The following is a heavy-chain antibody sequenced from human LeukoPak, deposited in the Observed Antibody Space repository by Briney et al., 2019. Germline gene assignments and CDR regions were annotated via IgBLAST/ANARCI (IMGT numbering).Heavy chain of an antibody. D-gene: IGHD3-22*01. V-gene: IGHV3-7*05. Sequence: GGSLRLSCAASGFSFGRYWMNWVGEAPGKGLGWVANIKHDGSEKYYVDSVKGRFTISRDNVKNSLSLQMHSLRAEDTAVYFCARDLDYDSSGLDYWGQGTLVTVSS. J-gene: IGHJ4*02. CDR1: GFSFGRYW. CDR3: ARDLDYDSSGLDY. CDR2: IKHDGSEK.